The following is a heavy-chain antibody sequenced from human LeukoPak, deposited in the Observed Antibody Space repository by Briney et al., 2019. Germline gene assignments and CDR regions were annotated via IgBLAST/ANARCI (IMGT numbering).Heavy chain of an antibody. Sequence: SETLSLTCTVSGGSISSSSYYWGWIRQPPGKGLEWIGSIYYSGSTYYNPSLKSRVTISVDTSKNQFSLKLSSVTAADSAVYYCARHACSGGSCYAEMIYYIDYWGQGTLVTVSS. CDR2: IYYSGST. J-gene: IGHJ4*02. CDR3: ARHACSGGSCYAEMIYYIDY. CDR1: GGSISSSSYY. D-gene: IGHD2-15*01. V-gene: IGHV4-39*01.